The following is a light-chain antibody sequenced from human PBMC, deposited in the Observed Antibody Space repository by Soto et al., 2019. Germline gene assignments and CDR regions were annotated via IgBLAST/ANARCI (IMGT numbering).Light chain of an antibody. CDR2: GAS. J-gene: IGKJ2*01. Sequence: IVMTQSPATLSVSPGERATLSCRASQSVSSNLAWYQQKPGQAPRLLIYGASTRATGIPARFSGSGSGTEFTLTISSLQPDDFATYYCQQYNSFSRTFGQGTKVDIK. CDR3: QQYNSFSRT. V-gene: IGKV3-15*01. CDR1: QSVSSN.